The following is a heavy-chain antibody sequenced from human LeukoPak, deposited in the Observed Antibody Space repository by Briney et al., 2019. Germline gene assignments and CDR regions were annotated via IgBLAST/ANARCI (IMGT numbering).Heavy chain of an antibody. J-gene: IGHJ3*02. CDR2: TYYRSKWFN. CDR3: ARGFGYGFDI. V-gene: IGHV6-1*01. CDR1: GDSVSSNSAA. Sequence: SQTLSLTCAISGDSVSSNSAAWNWIRQSPSRGLEWLGRTYYRSKWFNGYAVSVKSRITVNPDTSENQFSLQLSSVTPEDTAVYFCARGFGYGFDIWGQGTMVTVSS. D-gene: IGHD3-10*01.